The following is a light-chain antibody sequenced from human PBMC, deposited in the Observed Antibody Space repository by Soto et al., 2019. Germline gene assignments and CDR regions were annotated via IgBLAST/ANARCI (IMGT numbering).Light chain of an antibody. CDR2: GAS. J-gene: IGKJ1*01. CDR3: QHSGTTPWT. V-gene: IGKV3-20*01. CDR1: QSVCSRC. Sequence: ETVLTQSPGTLSLSPGERVTLSCRASQSVCSRCLAWYQQKPGQSPRLLIYGASSRATGIPDRFSGSGSGTDFPLTISRLEPEDFAVYYCQHSGTTPWTFGQGTKVGIK.